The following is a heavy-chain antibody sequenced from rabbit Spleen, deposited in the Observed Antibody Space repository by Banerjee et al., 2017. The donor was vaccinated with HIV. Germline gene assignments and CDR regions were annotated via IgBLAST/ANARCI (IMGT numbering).Heavy chain of an antibody. J-gene: IGHJ4*01. CDR2: IYSGSSADT. Sequence: QEQLEESGGDLVKPGASLTLTCTASGFSFSSRYYLCWVRQAPGKGLEWIACIYSGSSADTYYASWAKGRFTISKTSSTTVDLKMTSLTAADTATYFCARETSSGWGIMAFYFSLWGPGTLVTVS. CDR1: GFSFSSRYY. CDR3: ARETSSGWGIMAFYFSL. V-gene: IGHV1S45*01. D-gene: IGHD4-1*01.